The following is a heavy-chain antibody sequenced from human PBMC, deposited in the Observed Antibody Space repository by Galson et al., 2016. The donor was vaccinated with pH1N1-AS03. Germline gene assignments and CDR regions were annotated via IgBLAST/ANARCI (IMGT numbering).Heavy chain of an antibody. D-gene: IGHD2/OR15-2a*01. CDR1: GFTFTNHW. CDR2: IATDGSRT. Sequence: SLRLSCAASGFTFTNHWMHWVRQAPGEGLVWVSHIATDGSRTTYADSVRGRFTFSRDNAKNTLYLQMHSLRAEDTAVYYCTRDSFLSFDLWGQGTMVTVSS. V-gene: IGHV3-74*01. J-gene: IGHJ3*01. CDR3: TRDSFLSFDL.